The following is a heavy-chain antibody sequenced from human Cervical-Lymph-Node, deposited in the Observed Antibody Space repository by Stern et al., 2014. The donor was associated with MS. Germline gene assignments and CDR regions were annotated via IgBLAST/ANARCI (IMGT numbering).Heavy chain of an antibody. Sequence: VQLVQSGGGLVQPGGSLKLSCVASGIIFSGTSMHWVRQASGTGLEWIGRIRSRANGQTTVYTAAGKGRFTISRDDSKNTAYLQMNSLKTEDTAVYYCVSDGSGWRNWGQGTLVTVSS. D-gene: IGHD3-10*01. CDR1: GIIFSGTS. CDR3: VSDGSGWRN. V-gene: IGHV3-73*01. CDR2: IRSRANGQTT. J-gene: IGHJ4*02.